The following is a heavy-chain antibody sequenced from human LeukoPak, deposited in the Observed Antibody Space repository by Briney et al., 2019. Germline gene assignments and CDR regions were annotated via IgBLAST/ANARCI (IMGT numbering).Heavy chain of an antibody. CDR3: ARAMATIRFRFDY. V-gene: IGHV1-2*02. CDR2: INPNSGGT. Sequence: GASVKVSCKASGYTFTGYYMHWVRQAPGQGLEWMGWINPNSGGTNYAQKFQGRVTMTRDTSISTAYMELSRLRSDDTAVYYCARAMATIRFRFDYWGQGTLVTVSS. J-gene: IGHJ4*02. CDR1: GYTFTGYY. D-gene: IGHD5-24*01.